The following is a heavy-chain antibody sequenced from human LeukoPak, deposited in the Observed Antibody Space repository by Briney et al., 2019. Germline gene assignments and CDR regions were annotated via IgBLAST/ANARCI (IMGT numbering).Heavy chain of an antibody. CDR2: ISYDGPNR. CDR3: AKEKLPSGYSFLTDY. J-gene: IGHJ4*02. Sequence: GRPLRLSCAASGFTFSSYGMHWVRQAPGKGLEWVAVISYDGPNRYYADSVKGRFTISRDDSKDTLHLQMSSLRAEDTAVYYCAKEKLPSGYSFLTDYWGQGTLVTVSS. V-gene: IGHV3-30*18. CDR1: GFTFSSYG. D-gene: IGHD5-18*01.